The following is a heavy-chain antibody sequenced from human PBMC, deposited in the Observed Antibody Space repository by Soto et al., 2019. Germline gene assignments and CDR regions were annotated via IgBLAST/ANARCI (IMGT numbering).Heavy chain of an antibody. CDR1: GFSFSNYW. Sequence: EVQLVESGGGLVQPGGSLRLYCTDSGFSFSNYWMHWIRQGPGKGLVWVSRINTDGSSTNYADSVKGRFTISRDNAKNTLYLQMNSLRAEDTAVSYCARSAGGYYIDWGQGTMVTVSS. D-gene: IGHD3-9*01. J-gene: IGHJ3*01. CDR3: ARSAGGYYID. CDR2: INTDGSST. V-gene: IGHV3-74*01.